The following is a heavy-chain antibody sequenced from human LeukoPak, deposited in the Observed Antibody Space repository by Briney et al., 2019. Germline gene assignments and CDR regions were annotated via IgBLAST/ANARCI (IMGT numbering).Heavy chain of an antibody. Sequence: PGRSLRLSCAASGFTFTSYYMHWVRQAPGQGLEWMGIINTSGGSTTYAQKFQGRVSMTRDTSTSTVYLEVSSLRSEDTAVYYCARSQGGNTLWFDPWGQGTLVTVSS. J-gene: IGHJ5*02. V-gene: IGHV1-46*01. CDR1: GFTFTSYY. D-gene: IGHD4-23*01. CDR2: INTSGGST. CDR3: ARSQGGNTLWFDP.